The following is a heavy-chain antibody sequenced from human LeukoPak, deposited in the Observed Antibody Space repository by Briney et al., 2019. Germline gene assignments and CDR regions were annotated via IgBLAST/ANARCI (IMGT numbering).Heavy chain of an antibody. CDR2: IWYDGNNR. D-gene: IGHD6-13*01. CDR3: AKDRVAAGGTLDY. J-gene: IGHJ4*02. CDR1: GFTFSSYG. Sequence: PGRSLRLSCEASGFTFSSYGMHWVRQAPGKGLEWVTVIWYDGNNRYYADSVKGRFTISRDNFENILYLQMNSLRAEDTAVYYCAKDRVAAGGTLDYWGQGTLVTVSS. V-gene: IGHV3-33*06.